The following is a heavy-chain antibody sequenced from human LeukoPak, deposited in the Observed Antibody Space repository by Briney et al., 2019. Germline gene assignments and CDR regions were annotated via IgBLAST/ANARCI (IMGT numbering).Heavy chain of an antibody. CDR2: INPNSCGT. J-gene: IGHJ4*02. V-gene: IGHV1-2*02. D-gene: IGHD6-19*01. CDR1: GYTFTGYY. CDR3: ARLGPVAGTPGDY. Sequence: ASVTVSCKASGYTFTGYYMHWVRQPPGQGLEWMGLINPNSCGTNNAQKFQGRVTMTGDTSISTAYMELSRLRSDDTAVYYCARLGPVAGTPGDYWGQGTLVTVSS.